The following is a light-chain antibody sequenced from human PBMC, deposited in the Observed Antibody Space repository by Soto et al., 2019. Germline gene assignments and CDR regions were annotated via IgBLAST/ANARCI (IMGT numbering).Light chain of an antibody. Sequence: QSALTQPASVSGSPGQSITISCTGTSSDVGANIFVSWHQQHPGKAPKLMIYAVSSRPSGVSYRFSGSKSGHTASLPISGLQAEDEADYYCSPYTSNSSYVFGTGTKLTVL. J-gene: IGLJ1*01. CDR1: SSDVGANIF. CDR3: SPYTSNSSYV. V-gene: IGLV2-14*01. CDR2: AVS.